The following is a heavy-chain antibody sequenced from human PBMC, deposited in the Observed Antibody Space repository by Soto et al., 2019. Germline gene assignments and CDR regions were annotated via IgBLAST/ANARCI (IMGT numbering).Heavy chain of an antibody. CDR2: IYSGGST. CDR3: ARDRMVYAIGRSYGMDV. D-gene: IGHD2-8*01. V-gene: IGHV3-53*01. Sequence: PGGSLRLSCAASGFTVSSNYMSWVRRAPGKGLEWVSVIYSGGSTYYADPVKGRFTISRDNSKNTLYLQMNSLRAEDTAVYYCARDRMVYAIGRSYGMDVWGQGTTVTVSS. J-gene: IGHJ6*02. CDR1: GFTVSSNY.